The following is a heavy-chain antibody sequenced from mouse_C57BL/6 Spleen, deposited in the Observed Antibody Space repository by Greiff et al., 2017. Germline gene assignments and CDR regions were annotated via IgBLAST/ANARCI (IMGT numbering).Heavy chain of an antibody. D-gene: IGHD2-5*01. V-gene: IGHV1-82*01. CDR1: GYAFSSSW. Sequence: VQLQQSGPELVKPGASVKISCKASGYAFSSSWMNWVKQRPGKGLEWIGRIYPGDGDTNYNGKFKGKATLTADKSSSTAYMQLSSLTSEDSAVYFCARGGYYSKNYAMDYWGQGTSVTVSS. CDR2: IYPGDGDT. J-gene: IGHJ4*01. CDR3: ARGGYYSKNYAMDY.